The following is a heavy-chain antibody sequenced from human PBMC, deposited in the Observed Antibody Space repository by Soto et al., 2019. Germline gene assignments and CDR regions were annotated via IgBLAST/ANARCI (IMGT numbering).Heavy chain of an antibody. V-gene: IGHV4-30-4*01. D-gene: IGHD7-27*01. Sequence: QVQLQESGPGLVKPSQTLSLACTVSGGSISTEYYWGWIRQPPGKGLEWIGYIYYSGSTYYNPSLKNRVTISVDTSKNQFSLKVYSVTAADTAVYYCARAPYRGANSRDAFDIWGQGTMVTVSS. J-gene: IGHJ3*02. CDR3: ARAPYRGANSRDAFDI. CDR1: GGSISTEYY. CDR2: IYYSGST.